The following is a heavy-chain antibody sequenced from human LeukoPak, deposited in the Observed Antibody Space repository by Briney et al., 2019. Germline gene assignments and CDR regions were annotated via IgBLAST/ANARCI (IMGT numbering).Heavy chain of an antibody. CDR2: IDARSGIT. V-gene: IGHV3-48*01. D-gene: IGHD3-3*01. CDR1: GYTFTIFG. CDR3: ARTYDFGRGPPGDAFDN. Sequence: GGSLRLSCAASGYTFTIFGLNWVRQAPGKGPEWVSYIDARSGITYYADSVQGRFTISRDDARESVFLQMDGLRVDDTAVYYCARTYDFGRGPPGDAFDNWGPGTWVIVSA. J-gene: IGHJ3*02.